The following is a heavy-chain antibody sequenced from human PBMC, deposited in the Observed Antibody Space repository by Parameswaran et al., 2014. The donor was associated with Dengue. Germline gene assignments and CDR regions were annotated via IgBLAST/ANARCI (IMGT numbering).Heavy chain of an antibody. V-gene: IGHV1-18*01. CDR2: ITPYNGNT. J-gene: IGHJ4*02. D-gene: IGHD3-16*02. Sequence: SWVRQAPGQGLEWMGWITPYNGNTNYAQRLQGRVTMTTDTSTSTAYLELRSLRSDDTAVYYCARGLAVHYDYVWGSYPGASWGQGTLVTVSS. CDR3: ARGLAVHYDYVWGSYPGAS.